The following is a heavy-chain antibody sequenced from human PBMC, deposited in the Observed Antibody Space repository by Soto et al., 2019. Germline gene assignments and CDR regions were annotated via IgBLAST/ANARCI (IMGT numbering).Heavy chain of an antibody. CDR1: GGTFSSYA. J-gene: IGHJ6*02. CDR3: AGVWRLGYCSSTSCSQCQYYYYGMGV. D-gene: IGHD2-2*01. Sequence: QVQLVQSGAEVKKPGSSVKVSCKASGGTFSSYAISWVRQAPGQGLEWRGGIIPIFGTANNAQKFQGRVTITAANSTSTADMELSRLRCEDTAVYYCAGVWRLGYCSSTSCSQCQYYYYGMGVWGQGTTVTGSS. CDR2: IIPIFGTA. V-gene: IGHV1-69*06.